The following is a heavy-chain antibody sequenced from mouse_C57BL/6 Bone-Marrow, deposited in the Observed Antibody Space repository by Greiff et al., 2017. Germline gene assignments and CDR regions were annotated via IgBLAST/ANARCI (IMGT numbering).Heavy chain of an antibody. V-gene: IGHV1-42*01. CDR2: INPSTGGT. D-gene: IGHD2-1*01. CDR3: ALYYGNPLFAY. J-gene: IGHJ3*01. CDR1: GYSFTGYY. Sequence: EVKLVESGPELVKPGASVKISCKASGYSFTGYYMNWVKQSPEKSLEWIGEINPSTGGTTYNQKFKAKATLTVDKSSSTAYMQLKSLTSEDSAVYYCALYYGNPLFAYWGQGTLVTVSA.